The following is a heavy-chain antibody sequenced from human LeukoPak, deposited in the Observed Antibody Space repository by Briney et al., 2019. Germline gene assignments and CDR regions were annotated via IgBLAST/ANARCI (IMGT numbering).Heavy chain of an antibody. CDR1: GGSISSGGYY. CDR3: ARVSGEFYDFWSGYYPISYYYYGMDV. D-gene: IGHD3-3*01. CDR2: IYYSGST. J-gene: IGHJ6*02. V-gene: IGHV4-31*03. Sequence: PSETLSLTCTVSGGSISSGGYYWSWIRQHPGKGLEWIGYIYYSGSTYYNPSLKSRVTISVDTSKNQFSLKLSSVTVADTAVYYCARVSGEFYDFWSGYYPISYYYYGMDVWGQGTTVTVSS.